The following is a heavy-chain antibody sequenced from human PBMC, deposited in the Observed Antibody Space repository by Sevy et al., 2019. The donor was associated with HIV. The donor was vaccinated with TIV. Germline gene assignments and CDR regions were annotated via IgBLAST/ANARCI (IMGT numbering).Heavy chain of an antibody. D-gene: IGHD3-3*01. CDR3: ARAGYDFWSGSTNAEYYFDY. CDR2: IYHSGST. J-gene: IGHJ4*01. V-gene: IGHV4-30-2*01. CDR1: GGSISSGGYS. Sequence: SETLSLTCAVSGGSISSGGYSWSWIRQPPGKGLEWIGYIYHSGSTYYNPSLKSRVTISVDRSKNQFSLKLSSVTAADTAVYYCARAGYDFWSGSTNAEYYFDYWGHGTLVTVSS.